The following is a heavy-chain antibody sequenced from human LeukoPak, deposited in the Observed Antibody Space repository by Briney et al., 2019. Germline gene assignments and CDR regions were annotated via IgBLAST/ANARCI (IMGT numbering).Heavy chain of an antibody. J-gene: IGHJ5*02. Sequence: ASVKVSCKAFGYTFTSNYMHWVRQAPGQGPEWMGVISPSGGSTTYAQKLQGRVTMTTDTSTSTAYMELRSLRSDDTAVYYCAREGGLGYYDSSGYYYTWGQGTLVTVSS. CDR1: GYTFTSNY. D-gene: IGHD3-22*01. CDR3: AREGGLGYYDSSGYYYT. V-gene: IGHV1-46*01. CDR2: ISPSGGST.